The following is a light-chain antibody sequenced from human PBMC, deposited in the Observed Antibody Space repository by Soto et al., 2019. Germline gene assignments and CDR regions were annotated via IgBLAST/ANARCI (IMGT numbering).Light chain of an antibody. V-gene: IGLV2-8*01. Sequence: QSALTQPPSASGSPGQSLTISCTGTSSDVGAHNYVSWYQQNPGKAPKLMLYDVNKRPSGVPDRFSGSKSGNTASLTVSGLQAEAEADYYCSSYAGGNNWVFGGGTQLTVL. CDR3: SSYAGGNNWV. CDR1: SSDVGAHNY. CDR2: DVN. J-gene: IGLJ3*02.